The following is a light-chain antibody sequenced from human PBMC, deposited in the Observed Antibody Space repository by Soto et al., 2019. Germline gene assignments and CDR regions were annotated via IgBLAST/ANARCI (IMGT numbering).Light chain of an antibody. Sequence: DIQMTQSPSSLSASVGDRVTITCRASQSISTYLHWYKQKPGKAPNLLIYAASTLQSVVPSRFSGSGSGTDFTLTISSLQPEDFATYFCQHGYSTPLTFGGGTKVDIK. V-gene: IGKV1-39*01. CDR1: QSISTY. CDR3: QHGYSTPLT. J-gene: IGKJ4*01. CDR2: AAS.